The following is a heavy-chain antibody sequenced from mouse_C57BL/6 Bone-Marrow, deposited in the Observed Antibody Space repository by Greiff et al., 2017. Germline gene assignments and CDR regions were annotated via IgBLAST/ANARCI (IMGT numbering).Heavy chain of an antibody. Sequence: EVQVVESGGGLVQPGGSMKLSCAASGFTFSDAWMDWVRQSPEQGLEWVAEIRHKANNTATYYAVSVKGRFTISRDDSKSSVYLQMNSLRAEDTGIYYCTRFPYYAMDYWGQGTSVTVSS. CDR1: GFTFSDAW. CDR2: IRHKANNTAT. V-gene: IGHV6-6*01. J-gene: IGHJ4*01. CDR3: TRFPYYAMDY.